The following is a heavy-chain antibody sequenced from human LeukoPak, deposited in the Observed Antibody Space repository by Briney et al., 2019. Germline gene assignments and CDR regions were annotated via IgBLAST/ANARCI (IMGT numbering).Heavy chain of an antibody. CDR2: IYYSGST. CDR1: GGSISSGDYY. V-gene: IGHV4-30-4*01. Sequence: PSQTLSLTCTVSGGSISSGDYYWSCIRQPPGKGLKWIGYIYYSGSTYYNPSLKSRVTISVDTSKNQFSLKLSSVTAADTAVYYCAREGLATMIRGIIPYWGQGTLVTVSS. CDR3: AREGLATMIRGIIPY. D-gene: IGHD3-10*01. J-gene: IGHJ4*02.